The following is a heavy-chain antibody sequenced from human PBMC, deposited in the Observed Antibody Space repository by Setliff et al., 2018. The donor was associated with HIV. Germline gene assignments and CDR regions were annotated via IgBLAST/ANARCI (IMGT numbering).Heavy chain of an antibody. CDR1: GFTFSTFW. Sequence: PGGSLRLSCAASGFTFSTFWMTWVRQSPEKGLEWVASIKHDGGEAHYVDSLKGRFTISRDNPKNSLYLQMNSLRAEDTAVYFCARGDSFVYSYVYPDYWGQGTLVTVSS. D-gene: IGHD3-22*01. CDR3: ARGDSFVYSYVYPDY. J-gene: IGHJ4*02. CDR2: IKHDGGEA. V-gene: IGHV3-7*04.